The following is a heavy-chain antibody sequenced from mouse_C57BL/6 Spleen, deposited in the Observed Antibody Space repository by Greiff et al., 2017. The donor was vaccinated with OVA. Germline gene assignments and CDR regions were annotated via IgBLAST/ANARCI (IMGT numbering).Heavy chain of an antibody. CDR3: ARGAYGSPLFYFDY. CDR2: IYPGSGST. Sequence: VQLQQPGAELVKPGASVKMSCKASGYTFTSYWITWVKQRPGQGLEWIGDIYPGSGSTNYNEKFKSKATLTVDTSSSTAYMQLSSLTSEDSAVYYCARGAYGSPLFYFDYWGQGTTLTVSS. V-gene: IGHV1-55*01. D-gene: IGHD1-1*01. CDR1: GYTFTSYW. J-gene: IGHJ2*01.